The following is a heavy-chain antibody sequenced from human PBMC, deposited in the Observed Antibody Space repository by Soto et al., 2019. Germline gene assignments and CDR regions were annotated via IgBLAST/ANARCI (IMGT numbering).Heavy chain of an antibody. J-gene: IGHJ4*02. CDR2: ISSSSSYI. D-gene: IGHD3-3*01. Sequence: PGGSLRLSCAASGFTFSSYIMNWVRQAPGKGLEWVSSISSSSSYIYYADSVKGRFTISRDNAKNSLYPQMNSLRAEDTAVYYCARDPGSGYFDYWGQGTLVTVSS. CDR1: GFTFSSYI. CDR3: ARDPGSGYFDY. V-gene: IGHV3-21*01.